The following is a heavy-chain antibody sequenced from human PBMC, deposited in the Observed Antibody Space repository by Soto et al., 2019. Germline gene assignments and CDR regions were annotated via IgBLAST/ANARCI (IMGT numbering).Heavy chain of an antibody. Sequence: SVKVSWKASGGTFGSYAISWVRQAPGQGLEWMGGIIPIFGTANYAQKFQGRVTITADKSTSTAYMELSSLRSEDTAVYYCASFVDTAMVGAYYYYGMDVWGQGTTVTVSS. CDR2: IIPIFGTA. CDR3: ASFVDTAMVGAYYYYGMDV. J-gene: IGHJ6*02. CDR1: GGTFGSYA. D-gene: IGHD5-18*01. V-gene: IGHV1-69*06.